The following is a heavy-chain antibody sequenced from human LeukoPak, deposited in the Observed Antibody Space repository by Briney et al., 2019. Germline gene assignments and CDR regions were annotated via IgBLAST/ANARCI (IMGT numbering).Heavy chain of an antibody. D-gene: IGHD2/OR15-2a*01. J-gene: IGHJ6*03. CDR2: IIPIFGTA. CDR1: GGTFSSYA. CDR3: GSGQNEGYYYYYMDV. Sequence: ASVKVSCKASGGTFSSYAISWVRQAPGQGLEWMGGIIPIFGTANYAQKFQGRVTITADESTSTAYMELSSLRSEDTAVYYCGSGQNEGYYYYYMDVWGKGTTVTVSS. V-gene: IGHV1-69*13.